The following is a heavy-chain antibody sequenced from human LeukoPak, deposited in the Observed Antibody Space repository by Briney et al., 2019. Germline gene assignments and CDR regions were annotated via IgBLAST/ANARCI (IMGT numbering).Heavy chain of an antibody. Sequence: PGMSLRLSCAASGFTFSSYGMHWVRQAPGKGLKWVAVIWYDGSDKYYADSAKGRFTISRDNSRNTLYLQMNSLRAEDTAVYYCAKDQTAFGIAAAGSLIGYWGQGTLVTVSS. D-gene: IGHD6-13*01. V-gene: IGHV3-33*06. J-gene: IGHJ4*02. CDR3: AKDQTAFGIAAAGSLIGY. CDR1: GFTFSSYG. CDR2: IWYDGSDK.